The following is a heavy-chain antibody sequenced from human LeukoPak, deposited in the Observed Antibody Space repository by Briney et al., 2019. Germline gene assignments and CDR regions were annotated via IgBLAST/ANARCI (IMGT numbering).Heavy chain of an antibody. CDR3: ARKDGGRDGLDV. D-gene: IGHD2-15*01. J-gene: IGHJ6*02. CDR2: LNPNTLVT. V-gene: IGHV1-2*02. CDR1: GYTFTDYY. Sequence: ASVKVSCRASGYTFTDYYMHWVRQAPGQGLEWMGWLNPNTLVTKYAQHFQGRVSMTWDTSISTGYMDLHSLTSDDTAVYYCARKDGGRDGLDVWGQGTTVTVSS.